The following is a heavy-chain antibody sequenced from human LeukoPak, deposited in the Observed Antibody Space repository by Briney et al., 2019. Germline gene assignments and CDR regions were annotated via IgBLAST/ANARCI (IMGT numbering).Heavy chain of an antibody. J-gene: IGHJ4*02. Sequence: ASVKVSCKASGGTFSSYAISWVRQAPGQGLEWMGWISAYNGNTNYAQKLQGRVTMTTDTSTSTAYMELRSLRSDDTAVYYCARDRAFDDFWSGYPDYWGQGTLVTVSS. CDR1: GGTFSSYA. CDR2: ISAYNGNT. V-gene: IGHV1-18*01. CDR3: ARDRAFDDFWSGYPDY. D-gene: IGHD3-3*01.